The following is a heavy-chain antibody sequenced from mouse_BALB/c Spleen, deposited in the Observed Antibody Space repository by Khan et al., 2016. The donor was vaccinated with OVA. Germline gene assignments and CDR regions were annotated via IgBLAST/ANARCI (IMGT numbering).Heavy chain of an antibody. CDR3: ARELRLGGFAY. CDR2: IWGDGST. J-gene: IGHJ3*01. V-gene: IGHV2-6-7*01. Sequence: QVQLKESGPGLVAPSQSLSITCTVSGFPLTDYGVNWVRQPPGKSLEWLGMIWGDGSTDYNSALKSRLHINKDNSKSQVFLKMNSLQTDDTARYYCARELRLGGFAYWGQGTLVTVSA. D-gene: IGHD1-2*01. CDR1: GFPLTDYG.